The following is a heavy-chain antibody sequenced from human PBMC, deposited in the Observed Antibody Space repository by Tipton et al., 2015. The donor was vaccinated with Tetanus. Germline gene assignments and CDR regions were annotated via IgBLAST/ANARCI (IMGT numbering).Heavy chain of an antibody. D-gene: IGHD2-15*01. CDR1: GYTFTSYG. CDR3: TRTLRSYYYYYGMDV. V-gene: IGHV1-18*01. CDR2: ISAYNGNT. Sequence: QLVQSRAEVKKPGASVKVSCKASGYTFTSYGISWVRQAPGQGLEWMGWISAYNGNTNYAQKLQGRVTMTTDTSTSTAYMELRSLRSDDTAVYYCTRTLRSYYYYYGMDVWGQGTTVTVSS. J-gene: IGHJ6*02.